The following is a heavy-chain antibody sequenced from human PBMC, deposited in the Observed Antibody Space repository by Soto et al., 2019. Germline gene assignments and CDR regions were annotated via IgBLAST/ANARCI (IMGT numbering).Heavy chain of an antibody. CDR2: ISWNSGSI. CDR3: ARAGPNYGGNSVWFDP. V-gene: IGHV3-9*01. D-gene: IGHD4-17*01. CDR1: GFTFDDYA. Sequence: GGSLRLSCAASGFTFDDYAMHWVRQAPGKGLEWVSGISWNSGSIGYADSVKGRFTISRDNAKNSLYLQMNSLRAEDTAFYYCARAGPNYGGNSVWFDPWSQGTLVTVSS. J-gene: IGHJ5*02.